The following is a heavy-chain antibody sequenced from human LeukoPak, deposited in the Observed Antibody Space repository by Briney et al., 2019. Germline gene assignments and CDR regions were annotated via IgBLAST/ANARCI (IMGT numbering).Heavy chain of an antibody. CDR3: ATRRGGPYPYYFDH. CDR1: GDSVSGYY. Sequence: SETRSLTCAVYGDSVSGYYWSWIRQSPGTGLEWIGEVNDRGTTNYNPNLKSRVTISVVTSSNQFSLKLTSVTAADTAIYFCATRRGGPYPYYFDHWDQGALVTVSS. V-gene: IGHV4-34*01. CDR2: VNDRGTT. J-gene: IGHJ4*02. D-gene: IGHD2-15*01.